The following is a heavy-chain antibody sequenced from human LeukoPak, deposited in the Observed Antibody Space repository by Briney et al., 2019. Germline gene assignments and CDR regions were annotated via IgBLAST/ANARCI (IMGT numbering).Heavy chain of an antibody. V-gene: IGHV3-15*01. Sequence: PGGSLRLPCAASGFTFSSYAMSWVRQAPGKGLEWVGRIKNGGTTDYAAPVRGRFTVSRDDSKNTVYLQLNNLETEDTGVYYCAHEKGGCRDVTCYSFEYWGQGTLVTVSP. CDR3: AHEKGGCRDVTCYSFEY. J-gene: IGHJ4*02. CDR2: IKNGGTT. D-gene: IGHD2-15*01. CDR1: GFTFSSYA.